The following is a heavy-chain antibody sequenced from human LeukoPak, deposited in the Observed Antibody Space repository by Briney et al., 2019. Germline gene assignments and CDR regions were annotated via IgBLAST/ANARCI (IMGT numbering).Heavy chain of an antibody. CDR3: ARDNEVAARSFDY. CDR1: GGSISNYY. J-gene: IGHJ4*02. D-gene: IGHD6-6*01. V-gene: IGHV4-59*12. Sequence: SETLSLTCTVSGGSISNYYWSWIRQPPGRGLEWIGYVYYSGRTTYNPSLTSRVTMSVDTSKNQFSLKLSSVTAADTAMYYCARDNEVAARSFDYWGQGTLVTVSS. CDR2: VYYSGRT.